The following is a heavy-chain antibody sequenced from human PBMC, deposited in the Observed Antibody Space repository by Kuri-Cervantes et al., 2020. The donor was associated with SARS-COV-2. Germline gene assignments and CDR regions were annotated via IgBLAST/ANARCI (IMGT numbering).Heavy chain of an antibody. V-gene: IGHV3-72*01. CDR2: TRNKANSYTT. Sequence: GGSLRLSCAASGFTFSDHYMDWVRQAPGKGLEWVGRTRNKANSYTTGYAASVKGRFTISRDDSKNSLYLQMNSLKTEDTAVYYCARGNYYDSSGYFYYYGMDVWGQGTTVTVSS. D-gene: IGHD3-22*01. CDR3: ARGNYYDSSGYFYYYGMDV. CDR1: GFTFSDHY. J-gene: IGHJ6*02.